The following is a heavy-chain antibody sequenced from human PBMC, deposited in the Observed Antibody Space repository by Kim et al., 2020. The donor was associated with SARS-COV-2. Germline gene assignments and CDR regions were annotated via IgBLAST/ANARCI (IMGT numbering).Heavy chain of an antibody. Sequence: STNYNPSLKSRVTMSMDTSGNQFSLKMTSLTAADTAVYFCARGTSTWLPDYWGLGTLVTVSS. CDR2: ST. V-gene: IGHV4-59*09. J-gene: IGHJ4*02. CDR3: ARGTSTWLPDY. D-gene: IGHD6-13*01.